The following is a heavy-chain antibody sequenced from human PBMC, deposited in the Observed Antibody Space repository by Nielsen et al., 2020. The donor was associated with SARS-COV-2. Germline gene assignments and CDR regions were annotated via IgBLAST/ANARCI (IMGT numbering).Heavy chain of an antibody. CDR1: GGTFSSHA. Sequence: SVKVSCKASGGTFSSHAINWVRQAPGQGLEWMGRIITILVKPNYTQHFQGRVTITADKSTNTVHMELSSLTSEDTAVYYCARASGSDFRRGYYVDNWGQGTLVTVSS. CDR3: ARASGSDFRRGYYVDN. D-gene: IGHD3-3*01. V-gene: IGHV1-69*04. CDR2: IITILVKP. J-gene: IGHJ4*02.